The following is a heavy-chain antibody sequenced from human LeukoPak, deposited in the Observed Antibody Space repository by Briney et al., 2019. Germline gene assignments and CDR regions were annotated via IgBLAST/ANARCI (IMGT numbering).Heavy chain of an antibody. Sequence: PSETLPLTCTVSGGSISSYYWSWIRQPPGKGLEWIGYIYYSGSTNYNPSLKSRVTISVDTSKNQFSLKLSSVTAADTAVYYCARVEGGQLWSIDYWGQGTLVTVSS. CDR3: ARVEGGQLWSIDY. V-gene: IGHV4-59*01. J-gene: IGHJ4*02. CDR2: IYYSGST. CDR1: GGSISSYY. D-gene: IGHD5-18*01.